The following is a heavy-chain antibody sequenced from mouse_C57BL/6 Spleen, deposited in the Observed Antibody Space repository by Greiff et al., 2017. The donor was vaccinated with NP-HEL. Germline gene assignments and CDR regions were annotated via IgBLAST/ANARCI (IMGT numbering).Heavy chain of an antibody. CDR3: ARHSGYDGYYGNAMDY. CDR2: ISGGGGNT. CDR1: GFTFSSYT. D-gene: IGHD2-3*01. V-gene: IGHV5-9*01. J-gene: IGHJ4*01. Sequence: EVQGVESGGGLVKPGGSLKLSCAASGFTFSSYTMSWVRQTPEKRLEWVATISGGGGNTYYPDSVKGQFTISRDNAKNTLYLQMSSLRSEDTALYYCARHSGYDGYYGNAMDYWGQGTSVTVSS.